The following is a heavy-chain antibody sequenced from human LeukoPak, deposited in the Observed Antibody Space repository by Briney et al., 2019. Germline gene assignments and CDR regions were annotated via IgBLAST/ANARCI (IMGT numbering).Heavy chain of an antibody. J-gene: IGHJ4*02. Sequence: ASVKVSCKASGYTFTSYAMNWARQAPGQGLEWMGWINTNTGNPTYAQGFTGRFVFSLDTSVSTAYLQISSLKAEDTAVYYCARAGQIPGDYDFDHWGQGTLVTVSS. CDR3: ARAGQIPGDYDFDH. D-gene: IGHD4-17*01. V-gene: IGHV7-4-1*02. CDR2: INTNTGNP. CDR1: GYTFTSYA.